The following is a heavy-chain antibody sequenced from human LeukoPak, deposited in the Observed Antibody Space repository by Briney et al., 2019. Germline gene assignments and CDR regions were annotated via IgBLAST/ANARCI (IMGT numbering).Heavy chain of an antibody. J-gene: IGHJ3*02. D-gene: IGHD5-18*01. CDR3: ARGGYSYGQEGAFDI. V-gene: IGHV3-30*03. Sequence: GKSLRLSCAASGFTFSSYGLHWVRQAPGKGLEWVAVISYDGSNKYYADSVKGQFTISRDNSKNTLYLQINSLRAEDTAVYYCARGGYSYGQEGAFDIWGQGTMVTVSS. CDR1: GFTFSSYG. CDR2: ISYDGSNK.